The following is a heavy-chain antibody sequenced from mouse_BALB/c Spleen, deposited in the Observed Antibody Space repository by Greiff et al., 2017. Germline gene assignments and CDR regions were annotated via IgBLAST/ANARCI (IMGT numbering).Heavy chain of an antibody. V-gene: IGHV5-9-4*01. CDR1: GFTFSSYA. CDR2: ISSGGSYT. CDR3: ARDQGYYFDY. D-gene: IGHD3-2*02. Sequence: DVQLVESGGGLVKPGGSLKLSCAASGFTFSSYAMSWVRQSPEKRLEWVAEISSGGSYTYYPDTVTGRFTISRDNAKNTLYLEMSSLRSEDTAMYYCARDQGYYFDYWGQGTTLTVSS. J-gene: IGHJ2*01.